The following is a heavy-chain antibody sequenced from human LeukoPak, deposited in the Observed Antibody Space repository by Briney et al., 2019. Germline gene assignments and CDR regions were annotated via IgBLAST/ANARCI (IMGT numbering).Heavy chain of an antibody. CDR1: LYTLTSHY. V-gene: IGHV1-46*01. CDR2: INPSGGST. CDR3: ARGASTYCNGSGSYRPEGDGIDY. Sequence: ASVTVSRLASLYTLTSHYMHWLRQAPRHGRQWMGIINPSGGSTSYAQKFQGRVTITRDASTSTVYMDLSSLTSEHTPARYCARGASTYCNGSGSYRPEGDGIDYGEQGTLVTVSA. J-gene: IGHJ4*01. D-gene: IGHD3-10*01.